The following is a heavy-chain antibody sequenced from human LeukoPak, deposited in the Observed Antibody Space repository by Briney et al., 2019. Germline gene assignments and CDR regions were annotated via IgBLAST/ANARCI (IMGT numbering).Heavy chain of an antibody. CDR2: ISYDGIGK. J-gene: IGHJ4*02. D-gene: IGHD5-18*01. V-gene: IGHV3-30*03. Sequence: PGGSLRLSCAASGFTFSSYGMHWVRKAPGKGLEWVAAISYDGIGKHYADSVEGRCTISRDNSKNTLYLQMNSLRAEDTAIYYCARGYIFGYDCWGQGSLVTVSS. CDR1: GFTFSSYG. CDR3: ARGYIFGYDC.